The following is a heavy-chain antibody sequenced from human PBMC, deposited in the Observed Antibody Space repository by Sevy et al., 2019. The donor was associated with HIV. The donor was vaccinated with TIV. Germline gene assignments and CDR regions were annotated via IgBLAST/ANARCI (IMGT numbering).Heavy chain of an antibody. CDR1: GLNFSKYS. J-gene: IGHJ6*02. V-gene: IGHV3-48*02. CDR3: AGDYDVWSGCTALSYYSLSYYYGMDV. Sequence: GGSLRLSCAASGLNFSKYSFNWVRQAPEKGLEWISHISRSGTTTYYEESVKGRFTVSRDNAKNSLYLQMSSLRDEDTAVYYCAGDYDVWSGCTALSYYSLSYYYGMDVWGQGTTVTVSS. D-gene: IGHD3-3*01. CDR2: ISRSGTTT.